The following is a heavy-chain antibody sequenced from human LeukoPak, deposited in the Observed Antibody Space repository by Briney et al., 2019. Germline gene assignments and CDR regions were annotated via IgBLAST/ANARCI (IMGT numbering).Heavy chain of an antibody. D-gene: IGHD3-22*01. V-gene: IGHV3-23*01. J-gene: IGHJ4*02. CDR2: ISGSGGST. CDR1: GFTFSSYA. Sequence: GGSLRLSCAASGFTFSSYAMSWVRQAPGKGLEWVSAISGSGGSTYYADSVKGRFTISRDNSKNTLYLQMNSLRAEDTAVYYCAKAGGSSGYYYYFDYWGQGTLVTVSS. CDR3: AKAGGSSGYYYYFDY.